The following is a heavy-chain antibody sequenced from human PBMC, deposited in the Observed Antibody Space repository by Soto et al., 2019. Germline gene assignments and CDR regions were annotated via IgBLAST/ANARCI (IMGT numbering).Heavy chain of an antibody. D-gene: IGHD5-18*01. CDR2: IYYSGST. CDR1: GGSISSYY. CDR3: ARQRRIQLWNGDWFGP. V-gene: IGHV4-59*08. Sequence: SETLSLTCTVSGGSISSYYWSWIRQPPGKGLEWIGYIYYSGSTNYNPSLKSRVTISVDTSKNQFSLKLSSVTAADTAVYYCARQRRIQLWNGDWFGPWGQGTLVTVSS. J-gene: IGHJ5*02.